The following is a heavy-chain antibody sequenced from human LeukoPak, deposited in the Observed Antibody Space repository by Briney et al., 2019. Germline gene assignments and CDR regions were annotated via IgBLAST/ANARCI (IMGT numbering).Heavy chain of an antibody. D-gene: IGHD3-10*01. CDR3: ALRFGELDY. J-gene: IGHJ4*02. V-gene: IGHV3-23*01. CDR2: ISGSGGTT. CDR1: GFTFSSYA. Sequence: AGGSLRLSCAASGFTFSSYAMSWVRQAPGKGLEWVSAISGSGGTTYYADSVKGRFTVSRDNSKNTLYLQMNSLRAEDTAVYYCALRFGELDYWGQGTLVTVSS.